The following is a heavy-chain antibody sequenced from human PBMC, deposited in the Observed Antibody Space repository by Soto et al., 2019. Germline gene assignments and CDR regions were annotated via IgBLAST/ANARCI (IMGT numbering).Heavy chain of an antibody. D-gene: IGHD6-13*01. V-gene: IGHV3-23*01. CDR3: ARDFCATRDGSIDV. Sequence: PGGSLILSCAASGCTFSSFAMSWVRQAPGKGLDWVSAISGSGGSTYSADSVKGRLTISRDNSKNTLYLQMSSLRAGDTAVYYSARDFCATRDGSIDVFGDGRPVTVS. J-gene: IGHJ3*01. CDR2: ISGSGGST. CDR1: GCTFSSFA.